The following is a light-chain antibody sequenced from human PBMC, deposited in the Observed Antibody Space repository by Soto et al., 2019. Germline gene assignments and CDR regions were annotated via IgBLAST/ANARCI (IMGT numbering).Light chain of an antibody. CDR1: HDISNY. Sequence: DIQLTQSPSVLSASVGDRVTITCRASHDISNYLAWYQLKPGTAPRLLVYAASTLQGGVPSRFSGRGSGTEFSLTIDSLQPEDIATYYCQHLNTHPFSLSFGPGTTVD. V-gene: IGKV1-9*01. J-gene: IGKJ3*01. CDR2: AAS. CDR3: QHLNTHPFSLS.